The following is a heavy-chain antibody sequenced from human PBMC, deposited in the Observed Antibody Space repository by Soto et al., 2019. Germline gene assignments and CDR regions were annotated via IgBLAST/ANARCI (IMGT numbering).Heavy chain of an antibody. D-gene: IGHD1-26*01. CDR3: AREPRATGFWYYYGMDV. J-gene: IGHJ6*02. CDR2: INPSGGST. Sequence: ASVKVSCKASGYTFTSYYMHWVRQAPGQGLEWMGIINPSGGSTSYAQKFQGRVTMTRDTSTSTVYMELSSLRSEDTAVYYCAREPRATGFWYYYGMDVWGQGTTVTVSS. CDR1: GYTFTSYY. V-gene: IGHV1-46*01.